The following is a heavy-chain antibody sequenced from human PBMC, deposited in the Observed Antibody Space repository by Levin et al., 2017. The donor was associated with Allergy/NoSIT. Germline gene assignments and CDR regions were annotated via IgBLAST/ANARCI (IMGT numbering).Heavy chain of an antibody. V-gene: IGHV4-34*01. CDR3: ARGLNYDYVWGSYRSYRINWFDP. J-gene: IGHJ5*02. D-gene: IGHD3-16*02. Sequence: PGGSLRLSCAVYGGSFSGYYWSWIRQPPGKGLEWIGEINHSGSTNYNPSLKSRVTISVDTSKNQFSLKLSSVTAADTAVYYCARGLNYDYVWGSYRSYRINWFDPWGQGTLVTVSS. CDR1: GGSFSGYY. CDR2: INHSGST.